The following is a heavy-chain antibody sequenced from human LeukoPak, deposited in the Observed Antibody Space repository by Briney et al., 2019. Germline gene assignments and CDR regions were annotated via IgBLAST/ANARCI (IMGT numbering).Heavy chain of an antibody. Sequence: GGSLRLFCAASGFTFSDYHMNWIRQAPGKGLEWVSYISSSSSYTNYGDSVKGRFTSSRDNAKNSLYLRMNSLRAEDTAVYYCARGSGSHFDSWGQGTLVTVSS. CDR2: ISSSSSYT. CDR1: GFTFSDYH. CDR3: ARGSGSHFDS. V-gene: IGHV3-11*03. J-gene: IGHJ4*02. D-gene: IGHD3-22*01.